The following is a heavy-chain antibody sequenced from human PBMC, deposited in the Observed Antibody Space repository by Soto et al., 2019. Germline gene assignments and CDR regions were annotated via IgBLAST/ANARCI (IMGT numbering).Heavy chain of an antibody. J-gene: IGHJ4*02. Sequence: PSETKCLTCAVYGGYFSGYDWSWIRQPPGKGLEWIGEINHSGSTNYNPSLKSRVTISVDTSKNQFSLKLSSVTAADTAVYYCARGWGRIFDYWGQGTLVTVSS. CDR3: ARGWGRIFDY. CDR2: INHSGST. CDR1: GGYFSGYD. V-gene: IGHV4-34*01. D-gene: IGHD7-27*01.